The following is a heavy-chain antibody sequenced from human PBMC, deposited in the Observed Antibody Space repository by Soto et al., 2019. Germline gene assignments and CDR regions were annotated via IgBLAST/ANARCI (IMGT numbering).Heavy chain of an antibody. CDR2: IYYSGST. CDR3: ARNDYGDQKPPFPDY. J-gene: IGHJ4*02. V-gene: IGHV4-30-4*01. CDR1: GGSISGGDYY. D-gene: IGHD4-17*01. Sequence: QVQLQESGPGLVKPSQTLSLTCTVSGGSISGGDYYWSWIRQPPGKGLEWIGYIYYSGSTYYNPSLKSRVTISVDTSKNQFSLKLSSVTAADTAVYYCARNDYGDQKPPFPDYWGQGTLVTVSS.